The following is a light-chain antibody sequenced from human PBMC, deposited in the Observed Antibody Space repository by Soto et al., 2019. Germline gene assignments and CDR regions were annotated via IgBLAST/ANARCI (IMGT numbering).Light chain of an antibody. J-gene: IGKJ3*01. Sequence: EIVLTQTPATLSLSPGERATLSCRASQSVSSYLAWYQQKPGQAPRLLIYDASIRATGIPARFSGSGTGTDFTLTISSLEPEDFAVYYCQQRSDWTPTFTFGPGTKVDIK. V-gene: IGKV3-11*01. CDR1: QSVSSY. CDR3: QQRSDWTPTFT. CDR2: DAS.